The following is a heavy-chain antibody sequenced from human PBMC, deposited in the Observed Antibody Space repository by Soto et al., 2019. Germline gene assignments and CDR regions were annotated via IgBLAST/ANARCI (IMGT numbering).Heavy chain of an antibody. CDR3: TRDAARDTSARGWFDP. J-gene: IGHJ5*02. D-gene: IGHD2-2*01. V-gene: IGHV3-21*01. Sequence: GGSLRLSCAASGFTFRSFTMNWVRQAPGKGLEWVSTISSNSAYIYYTDALRGRFTISRDNAKNSLHLQMNSLRAEDTAVYYCTRDAARDTSARGWFDPWGPGTLVTVSS. CDR1: GFTFRSFT. CDR2: ISSNSAYI.